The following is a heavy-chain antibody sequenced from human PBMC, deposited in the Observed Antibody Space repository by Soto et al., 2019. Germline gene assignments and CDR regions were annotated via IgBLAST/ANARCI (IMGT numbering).Heavy chain of an antibody. CDR2: ISGSGGST. CDR1: GFSFSSHA. J-gene: IGHJ6*02. D-gene: IGHD5-12*01. V-gene: IGHV3-23*01. Sequence: EVQLLESGGALVQPGGSLRLYCAASGFSFSSHAMSWVRQAPGKGLEWVSAISGSGGSTYYADSVKGRFTISRDNSKNSRYVQMTSLRAEDAAVCYCAKSVCYCTYDTYFFGMDVWGQGTTVTVFS. CDR3: AKSVCYCTYDTYFFGMDV.